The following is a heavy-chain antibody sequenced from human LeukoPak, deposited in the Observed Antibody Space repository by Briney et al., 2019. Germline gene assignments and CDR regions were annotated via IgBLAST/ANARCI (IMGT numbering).Heavy chain of an antibody. CDR3: ARDQEIRFLEWLSYYFDY. V-gene: IGHV1-2*02. CDR2: INPNSGGT. Sequence: ASVKVSCKASRYTFTGYYMHWVRQAPGQGLEWMGWINPNSGGTNYAQKFQGRVTMTRDTSISTAYMELSRLRSDDTAVYYCARDQEIRFLEWLSYYFDYWGQGTLVTVSS. CDR1: RYTFTGYY. J-gene: IGHJ4*02. D-gene: IGHD3-3*01.